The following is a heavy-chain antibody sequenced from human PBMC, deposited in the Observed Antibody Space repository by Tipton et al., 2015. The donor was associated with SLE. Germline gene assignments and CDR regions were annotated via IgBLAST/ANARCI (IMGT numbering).Heavy chain of an antibody. CDR2: IHHSGSI. CDR3: ARHLYNIGWTHFDY. D-gene: IGHD6-19*01. Sequence: TLSLTCTISSGSISTYHWSWLRQPPGKGLEWIGYIHHSGSINYNPSLRSQVTMSMDTSKNQFSLRLSSVAAADTAVYYCARHLYNIGWTHFDYWGPGTLVTVSS. CDR1: SGSISTYH. J-gene: IGHJ4*02. V-gene: IGHV4-59*08.